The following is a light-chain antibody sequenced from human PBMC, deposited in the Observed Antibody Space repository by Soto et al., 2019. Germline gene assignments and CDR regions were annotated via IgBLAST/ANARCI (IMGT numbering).Light chain of an antibody. CDR3: TSYTTSSTVV. CDR1: SSDVGSYPY. V-gene: IGLV2-14*03. CDR2: DVD. J-gene: IGLJ2*01. Sequence: QSALTQPASVSGSPGQSITISCTGTSSDVGSYPYVSWYQQHPGKAPKLMIYDVDNRPSGVSTRFSGSKSANTASLTISGLQAEDEADYYCTSYTTSSTVVFGAGTKLTVL.